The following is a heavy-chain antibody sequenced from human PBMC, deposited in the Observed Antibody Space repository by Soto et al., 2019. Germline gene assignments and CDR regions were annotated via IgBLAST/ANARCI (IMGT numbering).Heavy chain of an antibody. Sequence: PGGSLRLSCVGSGFTFSSYYMNWVRQAPGKGLEWVSSISDGSAYIYYADSVKGRFTISRDNAKNSVYLQMNSLTAEDTAVYYCARPAVAGANWFDPWGQGTLVTVSS. D-gene: IGHD6-19*01. V-gene: IGHV3-21*01. CDR1: GFTFSSYY. J-gene: IGHJ5*02. CDR2: ISDGSAYI. CDR3: ARPAVAGANWFDP.